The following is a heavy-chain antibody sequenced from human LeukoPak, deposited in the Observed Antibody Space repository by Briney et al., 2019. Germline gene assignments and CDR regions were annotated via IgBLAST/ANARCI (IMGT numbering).Heavy chain of an antibody. CDR3: ARPQTEYDFWSGYRYGDAFDI. CDR1: GYTFTSYY. J-gene: IGHJ3*02. Sequence: ASVKVSCKASGYTFTSYYMHWVRQAPGQGLEWMGIINPSGGSTSYAQKFQGRVTITADQSTSEAYMELSSLRSEETDVYYCARPQTEYDFWSGYRYGDAFDIWGQGTMVTVSS. V-gene: IGHV1-46*01. D-gene: IGHD3-3*01. CDR2: INPSGGST.